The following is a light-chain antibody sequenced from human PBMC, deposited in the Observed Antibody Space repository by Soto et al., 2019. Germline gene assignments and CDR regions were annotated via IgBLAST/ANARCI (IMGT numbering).Light chain of an antibody. CDR2: DAY. CDR3: QQRHMRPIT. V-gene: IGKV3-11*01. Sequence: VLTHAPFTLSLAPGERATLCCGSSQSCRGLLAWYQQKPGQAPRLLIYDAYNRATGSPPRFSGSGSGTDFTLTISSLEPEDSAVYYCQQRHMRPITFGQGTRLEIK. CDR1: QSCRGL. J-gene: IGKJ5*01.